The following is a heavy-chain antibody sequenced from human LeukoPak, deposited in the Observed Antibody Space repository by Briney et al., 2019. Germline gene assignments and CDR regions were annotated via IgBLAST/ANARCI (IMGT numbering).Heavy chain of an antibody. Sequence: SETLSLTCTVSGGSIGSASYYWSWIRQPAGKGLEWIGRIYSSGSTNYNPSLKSRVIISVDTSKNQFSLKLSSVTAADTAVYYCARLAYCGGDCYSGTYYFDYWGQGTLVTVSS. V-gene: IGHV4-61*02. D-gene: IGHD2-21*02. CDR2: IYSSGST. CDR1: GGSIGSASYY. J-gene: IGHJ4*02. CDR3: ARLAYCGGDCYSGTYYFDY.